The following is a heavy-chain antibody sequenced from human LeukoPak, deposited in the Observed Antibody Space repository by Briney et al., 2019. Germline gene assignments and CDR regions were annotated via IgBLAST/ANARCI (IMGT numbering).Heavy chain of an antibody. CDR2: ISAYDGNT. J-gene: IGHJ3*02. D-gene: IGHD3-22*01. Sequence: ASVKVSCKSSGYTFTSYGISWVRQAPGQGLERMGLISAYDGNTNYAQKLQGRVTMTTDTSTSTAYMELRSLRSDDTAVYYCARPYDSSGYYSDAFDIWGQGTMVTVSS. CDR3: ARPYDSSGYYSDAFDI. CDR1: GYTFTSYG. V-gene: IGHV1-18*01.